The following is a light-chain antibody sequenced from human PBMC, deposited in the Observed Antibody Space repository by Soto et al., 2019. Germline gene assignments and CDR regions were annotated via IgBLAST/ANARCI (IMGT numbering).Light chain of an antibody. CDR2: GAS. J-gene: IGKJ5*01. CDR1: QSVRNNN. Sequence: IVLTQSPCTLSLSPGERATLSCTASQSVRNNNLNWYQQKAGQAPRLLIYGASIRATGIPDRFSGSGSGTDFTLTISRLEPEDFALYFCQQYGSSAPITFGQGTRLEIK. V-gene: IGKV3-20*01. CDR3: QQYGSSAPIT.